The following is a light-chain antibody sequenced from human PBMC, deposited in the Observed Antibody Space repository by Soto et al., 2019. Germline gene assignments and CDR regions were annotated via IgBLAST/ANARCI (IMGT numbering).Light chain of an antibody. CDR2: KAS. V-gene: IGKV1-5*03. CDR3: QQYDSFSLT. J-gene: IGKJ4*01. CDR1: QSISSW. Sequence: DIQMTQSPSTLSASVGDRVTITCRASQSISSWLAWYQQKPGKAPKLLIQKASSLESGVPSRFSGSVSGTAFTLTVSSLPADDFATYYCQQYDSFSLTFCGGTKVEIK.